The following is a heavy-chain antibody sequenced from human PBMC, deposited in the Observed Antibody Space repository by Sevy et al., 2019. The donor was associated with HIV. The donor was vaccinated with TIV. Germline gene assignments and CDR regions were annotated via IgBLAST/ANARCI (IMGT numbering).Heavy chain of an antibody. J-gene: IGHJ4*02. V-gene: IGHV3-30*18. CDR3: AKNHYDFWSGYYF. CDR2: VSYDGSNK. D-gene: IGHD3-3*01. CDR1: GFSFISYG. Sequence: GGSLRLSCAASGFSFISYGMHWVRQAPGKGLEWVAVVSYDGSNKKYADSVKGRFTISRDNSKNTLYLQMNSLRAEDTAVYYCAKNHYDFWSGYYFGGQGTLVTVSS.